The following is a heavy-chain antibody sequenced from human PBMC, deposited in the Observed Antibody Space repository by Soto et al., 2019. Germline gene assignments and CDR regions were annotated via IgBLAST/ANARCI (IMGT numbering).Heavy chain of an antibody. CDR3: ARLYCSSTSCYGDWFDP. CDR1: GYTFTSYG. V-gene: IGHV1-18*04. D-gene: IGHD2-2*01. Sequence: ASVKVSCKASGYTFTSYGISWVRQAPGQGLEWMGWISAYNGNTNYAQKLQGRVTMTTDTSTSTAYMELRSLRSDDTAVYYCARLYCSSTSCYGDWFDPWGQGTMVTVYS. CDR2: ISAYNGNT. J-gene: IGHJ5*02.